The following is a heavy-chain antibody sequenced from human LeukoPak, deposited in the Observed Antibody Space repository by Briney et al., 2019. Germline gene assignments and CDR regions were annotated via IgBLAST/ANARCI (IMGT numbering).Heavy chain of an antibody. D-gene: IGHD2-2*01. J-gene: IGHJ6*02. V-gene: IGHV5-51*01. CDR1: GYSFTSHW. CDR2: IYPGDSDT. CDR3: ARIQGYCSSTNCLGMDV. Sequence: GESLKISCKGSGYSFTSHWIGWVRQMPGKDLERIGIIYPGDSDTRYSPSFQGHVTISADKSISTAYLQWSSLKASDTAIYYCARIQGYCSSTNCLGMDVWGQGTTVTVSS.